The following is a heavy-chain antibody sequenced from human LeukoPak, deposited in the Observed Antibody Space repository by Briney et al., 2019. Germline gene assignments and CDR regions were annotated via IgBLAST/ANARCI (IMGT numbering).Heavy chain of an antibody. CDR3: AKGGGSKAYFDY. V-gene: IGHV3-23*01. Sequence: GGSLRLSCAASGFTFSSYAMSWVRQAPGKGLDWVSTISGSGGSTYYAGSVKGRFTISRDNSKNTLYLQMNSLRAEDTAVYYCAKGGGSKAYFDYWGQGTLVTVSS. CDR2: ISGSGGST. CDR1: GFTFSSYA. J-gene: IGHJ4*02. D-gene: IGHD1-26*01.